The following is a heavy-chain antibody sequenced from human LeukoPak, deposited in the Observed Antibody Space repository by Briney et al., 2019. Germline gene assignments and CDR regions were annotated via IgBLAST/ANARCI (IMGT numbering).Heavy chain of an antibody. CDR1: GFTFSSYA. Sequence: GGSLRLSCAASGFTFSSYAMSWVRQAPGKGLEWVSDISGSGGSTYYAAAVKGRFTISKDNSKSTLYLKMNSVRAEDTAVYYCAKPLSAVTSGCWGQGTLVTVSS. CDR3: AKPLSAVTSGC. D-gene: IGHD4-17*01. V-gene: IGHV3-23*01. J-gene: IGHJ4*02. CDR2: ISGSGGST.